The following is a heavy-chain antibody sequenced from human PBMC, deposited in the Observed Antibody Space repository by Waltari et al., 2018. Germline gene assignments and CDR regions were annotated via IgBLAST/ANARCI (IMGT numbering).Heavy chain of an antibody. CDR3: ARFGYSYGTFDY. V-gene: IGHV3-48*03. CDR1: GFTFSSYE. D-gene: IGHD5-18*01. J-gene: IGHJ4*02. Sequence: EVQLVESGGGLVQPGGSLRLSCAASGFTFSSYEMNWVRQAPGKGLEWVSYISSRGSTRYYADSVKGRFTISRDNAKNSLYLQMNSLRAEDTAVYYCARFGYSYGTFDYWGQGTLVTVSS. CDR2: ISSRGSTR.